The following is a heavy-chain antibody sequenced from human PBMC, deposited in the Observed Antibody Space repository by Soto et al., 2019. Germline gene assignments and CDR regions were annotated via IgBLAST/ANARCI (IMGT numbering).Heavy chain of an antibody. V-gene: IGHV4-39*01. J-gene: IGHJ4*02. CDR2: IYYSGGT. CDR1: GDSISSSTYF. Sequence: QLQLQESGPGLVKPSETLSLPCTVSGDSISSSTYFWGWVRQTPGKGLEWIGSIYYSGGTYYNPSLTSRVTISVDTSKTHFSLKLSSVTAADTAVYYCSRHLGESYFDCWGQGTLVTVSS. CDR3: SRHLGESYFDC.